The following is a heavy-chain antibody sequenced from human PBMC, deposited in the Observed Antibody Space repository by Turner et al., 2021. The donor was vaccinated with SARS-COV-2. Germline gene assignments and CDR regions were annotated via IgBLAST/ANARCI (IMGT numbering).Heavy chain of an antibody. D-gene: IGHD6-19*01. J-gene: IGHJ4*02. Sequence: QVQLVESRGGVVQPGRSLSLACAASGFTFSSYGMHWVRQAQGKGLGWVAVIWYDGSNKYYEDSVKGRFTISRDNSKNTLDLQMNSLRAEDTAVYYCARDKGEGSSGWLIPSGSYYFDYWGQGTLVTVSS. V-gene: IGHV3-33*01. CDR2: IWYDGSNK. CDR3: ARDKGEGSSGWLIPSGSYYFDY. CDR1: GFTFSSYG.